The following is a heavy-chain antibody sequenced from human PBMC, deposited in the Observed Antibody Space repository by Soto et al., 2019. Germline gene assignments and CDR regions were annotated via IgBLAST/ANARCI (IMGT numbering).Heavy chain of an antibody. CDR1: GFTFSRYW. D-gene: IGHD2-21*01. Sequence: GGSLRLSCAVSGFTFSRYWMYWVRQAPGKGLVWVSYINDDGSSTRYADSVRGRFTISRDNAKNTVYLQMNNLRIEDTAVYYCASAPFVGFEYWGQGALVTVSS. CDR2: INDDGSST. V-gene: IGHV3-74*01. CDR3: ASAPFVGFEY. J-gene: IGHJ4*02.